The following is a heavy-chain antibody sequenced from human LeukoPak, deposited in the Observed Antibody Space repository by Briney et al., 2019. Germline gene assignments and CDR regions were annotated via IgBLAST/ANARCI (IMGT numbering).Heavy chain of an antibody. CDR2: IYYSGSS. J-gene: IGHJ6*03. V-gene: IGHV4-59*01. CDR3: ARVPRSYYYYYYMDV. CDR1: GGSISGYH. Sequence: SETLSLTCNVSGGSISGYHWSWLRQPPGKGLEWLGYIYYSGSSNYNPSLKSRVTMSADTSKNQFSLKLSSVTAADTAVYYCARVPRSYYYYYYMDVWGKGTTVTVSS.